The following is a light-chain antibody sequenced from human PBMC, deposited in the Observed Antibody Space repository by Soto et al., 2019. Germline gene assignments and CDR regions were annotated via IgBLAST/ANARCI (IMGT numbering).Light chain of an antibody. CDR1: SSDVGSYNL. V-gene: IGLV2-23*02. CDR3: CSYGGRNTFV. CDR2: EVS. Sequence: QSALAQPASVSGSPGQSITISCTGTSSDVGSYNLVSWYQQHPGKAPKLMIYEVSKRPSGVSNRFSGSKSGNTASLTISGLQAEDEADYSCCSYGGRNTFVFGSGTKSPS. J-gene: IGLJ1*01.